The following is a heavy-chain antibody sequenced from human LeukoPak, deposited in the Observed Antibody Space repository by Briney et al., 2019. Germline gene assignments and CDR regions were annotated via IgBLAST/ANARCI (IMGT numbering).Heavy chain of an antibody. Sequence: SETLSLTCGVSGGSFTAYYWSWIRQSPGKGLEWIGEIKHTGTTKFSPSLNSRVTISVDTSKNQFFLELTSVTAADTAAYYCARGHIPAAGRDTVYGLDVWGQGITVTVSS. J-gene: IGHJ6*02. CDR1: GGSFTAYY. D-gene: IGHD6-13*01. V-gene: IGHV4-34*01. CDR2: IKHTGTT. CDR3: ARGHIPAAGRDTVYGLDV.